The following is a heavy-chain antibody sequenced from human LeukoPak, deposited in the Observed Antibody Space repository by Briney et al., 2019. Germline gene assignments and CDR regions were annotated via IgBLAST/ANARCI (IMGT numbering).Heavy chain of an antibody. CDR3: AKLGGNIDY. J-gene: IGHJ4*02. V-gene: IGHV3-33*06. D-gene: IGHD4-23*01. Sequence: GGSLRLSCAASGFTFSSYGMHWVRQAPGKGLEGVAVIWYDGSNKYYADSVKGRFTISRDNSKNTLYLQMNSLRAEDTAVYYCAKLGGNIDYWGQGTLVTVSS. CDR1: GFTFSSYG. CDR2: IWYDGSNK.